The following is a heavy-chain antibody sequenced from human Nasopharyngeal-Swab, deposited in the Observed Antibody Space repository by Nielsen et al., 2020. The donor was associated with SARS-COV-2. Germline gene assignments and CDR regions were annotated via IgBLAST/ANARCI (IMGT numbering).Heavy chain of an antibody. V-gene: IGHV4-59*01. CDR1: GVSISIYY. CDR2: IYYRGST. J-gene: IGHJ6*02. CDR3: ARSEKAAGRPYYYYGMDV. D-gene: IGHD6-13*01. Sequence: SETLSLTCSVSGVSISIYYWCWIRQPPGKALVWIGYIYYRGSTIYNPSLKSRVPISVDTSKNQFSLKMSSVTAADTAVYYCARSEKAAGRPYYYYGMDVWGQGTTVTVSS.